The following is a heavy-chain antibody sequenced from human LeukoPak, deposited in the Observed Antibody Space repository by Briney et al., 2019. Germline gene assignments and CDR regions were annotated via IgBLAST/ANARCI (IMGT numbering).Heavy chain of an antibody. J-gene: IGHJ4*02. D-gene: IGHD3-22*01. CDR3: AKSWTPYYYDSSAYYPLDS. CDR2: IYYRSKWYN. CDR1: GDSVSSNSAA. Sequence: SQTLSLTCDVSGDSVSSNSAAWNWVRQSPSRGLEWLGRIYYRSKWYNDYAMSVKSRLTINPDTSKNQFSLQLNSVTPEDTAVYYCAKSWTPYYYDSSAYYPLDSWGQGVLVTVSS. V-gene: IGHV6-1*01.